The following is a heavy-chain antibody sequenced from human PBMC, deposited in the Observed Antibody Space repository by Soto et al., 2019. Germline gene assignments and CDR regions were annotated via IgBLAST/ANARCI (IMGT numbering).Heavy chain of an antibody. J-gene: IGHJ4*02. Sequence: QVQLVQSGAEVKKPGSSVKVSCKASGGTFSSYTISWVRQAPGQGLEWMGRIIPILGIANYAQKCQGRVTITADKSTSTAYMELSSLRSEDTAVYYCAREVIAAAGTNLLRWGQGTLVTVSS. CDR3: AREVIAAAGTNLLR. V-gene: IGHV1-69*08. CDR1: GGTFSSYT. CDR2: IIPILGIA. D-gene: IGHD6-13*01.